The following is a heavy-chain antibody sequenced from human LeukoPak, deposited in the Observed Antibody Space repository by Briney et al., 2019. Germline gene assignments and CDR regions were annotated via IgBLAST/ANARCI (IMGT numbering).Heavy chain of an antibody. V-gene: IGHV3-9*01. D-gene: IGHD1-14*01. CDR3: AKDRGPPGAFDP. CDR2: ISWNSGSI. CDR1: GFTFDDYA. Sequence: PGRSLRLSCAASGFTFDDYAMHWVRQAPGKGLEWVSGISWNSGSIGYADSVKGRFTISRDNAKNSLYLQMNSLRAEDTALYYCAKDRGPPGAFDPWGQGTLVTVSS. J-gene: IGHJ5*02.